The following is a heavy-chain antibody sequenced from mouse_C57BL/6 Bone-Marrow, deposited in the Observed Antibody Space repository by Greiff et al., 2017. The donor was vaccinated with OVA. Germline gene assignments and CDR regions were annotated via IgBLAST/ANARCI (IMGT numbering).Heavy chain of an antibody. CDR3: NTRGAYGSGLAWFAF. CDR2: IDPEDGDT. Sequence: VQLQQSGAELVRPGASVKLSCTASGFNIKDYYMHWVKQRPEQGLEWIGRIDPEDGDTEYDPKFKGKATMTADTSSNPAYLQLSSLTSEDTAVSYCNTRGAYGSGLAWFAFWGPGTLVTVSA. V-gene: IGHV14-1*01. D-gene: IGHD1-1*01. CDR1: GFNIKDYY. J-gene: IGHJ3*01.